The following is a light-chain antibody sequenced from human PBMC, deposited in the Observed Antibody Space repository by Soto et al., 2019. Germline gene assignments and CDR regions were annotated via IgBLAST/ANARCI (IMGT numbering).Light chain of an antibody. J-gene: IGKJ1*01. CDR2: STS. CDR3: HQYGDSPQT. Sequence: EIVLTQSPGTLSLSPGDRATLSCRASQSLSGSYIAWYQQKPGQAPRLLIYSTSTRAAGIPDRFTGRGSGTHFALAISSLEPEDFAVYYCHQYGDSPQTFGQGTTVEV. V-gene: IGKV3-20*01. CDR1: QSLSGSY.